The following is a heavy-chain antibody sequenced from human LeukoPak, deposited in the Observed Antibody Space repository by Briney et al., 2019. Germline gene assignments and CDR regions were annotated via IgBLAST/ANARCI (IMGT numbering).Heavy chain of an antibody. CDR3: ARIGYSSSSFDY. D-gene: IGHD6-6*01. Sequence: GGSLRLSCAASEFTFSRYWMSWVRQAPGKGLEWVANIKQDGSTKYYLDSVKGRLTVSRDNAKNSVFLHINSLRAEDTAIYYCARIGYSSSSFDYWGQGTLVTVSS. J-gene: IGHJ4*02. V-gene: IGHV3-7*03. CDR2: IKQDGSTK. CDR1: EFTFSRYW.